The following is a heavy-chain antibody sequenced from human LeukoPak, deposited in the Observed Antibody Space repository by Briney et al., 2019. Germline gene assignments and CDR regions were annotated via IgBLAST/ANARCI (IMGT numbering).Heavy chain of an antibody. CDR3: AREREGYLDY. J-gene: IGHJ4*02. CDR2: IYYSGST. CDR1: GGSISSYY. D-gene: IGHD5-24*01. Sequence: PSETLSLTCTVSGGSISSYYWSWIRQPPGKGLEWIGYIYYSGSTNYNPSLKSRVTISVDTSKNQFSLKLSSVTAADTAVYYCAREREGYLDYWGQGTLVTVSP. V-gene: IGHV4-59*01.